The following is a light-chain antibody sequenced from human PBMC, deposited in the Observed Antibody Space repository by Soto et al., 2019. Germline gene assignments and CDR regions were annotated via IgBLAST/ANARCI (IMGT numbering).Light chain of an antibody. CDR3: VAWDDSLYGPV. CDR1: SSSIGINP. Sequence: QSVLTQPPSASGTPGQRVTISCSGGSSSIGINPLNWYQQLPGTAPKLLIYRSDQRPSGVPDRFSGSKSGTSGSLAISGLQSEDEGDYYRVAWDDSLYGPVLGGGTKLTVL. CDR2: RSD. J-gene: IGLJ2*01. V-gene: IGLV1-44*01.